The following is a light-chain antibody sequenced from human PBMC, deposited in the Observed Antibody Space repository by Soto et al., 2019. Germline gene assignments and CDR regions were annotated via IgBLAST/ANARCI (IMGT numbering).Light chain of an antibody. CDR2: GAS. CDR3: QQYGSSPVA. CDR1: QSVSSSY. Sequence: EIVLTQSPGTLSLSPGERATLSCRASQSVSSSYLAWYQQKPGQAPRLLIYGASSRATGIPDRFSGSGSGTDFTLTISRLQPEDFAVYYCQQYGSSPVAFGQGTKLEIK. V-gene: IGKV3-20*01. J-gene: IGKJ1*01.